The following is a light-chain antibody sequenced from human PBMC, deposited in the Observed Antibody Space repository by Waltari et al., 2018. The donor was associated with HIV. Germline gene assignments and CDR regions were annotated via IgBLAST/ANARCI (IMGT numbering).Light chain of an antibody. V-gene: IGLV2-14*01. CDR1: NSDVGDYNY. CDR3: SSYTATTAIL. Sequence: QSVLTQPASVSGSPGQSITISCTGTNSDVGDYNYVSWYQQHPGKAPKLLIYEVTHRPSWISRRFSGFKSGNTASMTISGLQAEDEADYYCSSYTATTAILFGGGTKVTVL. J-gene: IGLJ3*02. CDR2: EVT.